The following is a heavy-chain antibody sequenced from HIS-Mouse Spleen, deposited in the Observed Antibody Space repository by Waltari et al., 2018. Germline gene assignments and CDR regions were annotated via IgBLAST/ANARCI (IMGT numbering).Heavy chain of an antibody. CDR1: GGSFSGYY. V-gene: IGHV4-34*01. Sequence: QVQLQQWGAGLLKPSETLSLTCAVYGGSFSGYYWSWIRQPPGKGLEWIGEINHSGSTNYNPSLKSRVTISVDTSKNQFSLKLSSGTAADTAVYYCARVRTGDPSYWYFDLWGRGTLVTVSS. CDR3: ARVRTGDPSYWYFDL. CDR2: INHSGST. D-gene: IGHD7-27*01. J-gene: IGHJ2*01.